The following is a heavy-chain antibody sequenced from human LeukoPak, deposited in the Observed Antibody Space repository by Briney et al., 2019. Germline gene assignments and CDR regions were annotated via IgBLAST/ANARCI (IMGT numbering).Heavy chain of an antibody. V-gene: IGHV1-2*02. J-gene: IGHJ4*02. Sequence: ASVKVSCKASGYTFTGYYMHWMRQAPGQRLEWMGWINPNIGATNYAQKFQGRVTMTRDTSISTAYMELNRLRSDDTAVYYCARDPGAQIYAGTLANDYWGQGTLVTVSS. CDR1: GYTFTGYY. CDR3: ARDPGAQIYAGTLANDY. CDR2: INPNIGAT. D-gene: IGHD6-13*01.